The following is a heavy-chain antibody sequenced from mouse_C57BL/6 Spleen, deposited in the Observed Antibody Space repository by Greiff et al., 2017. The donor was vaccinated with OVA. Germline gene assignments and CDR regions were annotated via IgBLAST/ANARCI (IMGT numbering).Heavy chain of an antibody. CDR3: ARLRDGYFPFAY. J-gene: IGHJ3*01. Sequence: DVQLQESGPVLVKPGASVKMSCKASGYTFTDYYMNWVKQSHGKSLEWIGVINPYNGGTSYNQKFKGKATLTVDKSSSTAYMELNSLTSEDSAVYYCARLRDGYFPFAYWGQGTLVTVSA. CDR1: GYTFTDYY. D-gene: IGHD2-3*01. CDR2: INPYNGGT. V-gene: IGHV1-19*01.